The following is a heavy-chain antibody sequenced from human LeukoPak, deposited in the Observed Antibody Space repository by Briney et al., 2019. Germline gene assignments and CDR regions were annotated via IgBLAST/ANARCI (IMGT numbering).Heavy chain of an antibody. CDR1: GFTFSSYA. CDR3: AKDAMVRGVIPRFDFDY. D-gene: IGHD3-10*01. J-gene: IGHJ4*02. CDR2: ISYDGSNK. Sequence: GGSLRLSCAASGFTFSSYAIHWVRQAPGKGLEWVAVISYDGSNKYYADSVKGRFTISRDNSKNTLYLQMNSLRAEDTAVYYCAKDAMVRGVIPRFDFDYWGQGTLVTVSS. V-gene: IGHV3-30-3*01.